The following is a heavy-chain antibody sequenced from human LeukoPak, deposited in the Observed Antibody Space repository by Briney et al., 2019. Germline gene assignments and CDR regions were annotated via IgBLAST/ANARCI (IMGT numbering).Heavy chain of an antibody. CDR1: GFSFSASY. D-gene: IGHD5-12*01. V-gene: IGHV3-11*03. J-gene: IGHJ4*02. CDR3: ATNGGGDSGYGNFDY. CDR2: ISGSSNDI. Sequence: GGSLRLSCAAPGFSFSASYMSWIRQAPGKGLDWVSYISGSSNDINYADSVKGRFTISRDNAKNSLYLQMNSLRAEDTALYYCATNGGGDSGYGNFDYWGQGTLVTVSS.